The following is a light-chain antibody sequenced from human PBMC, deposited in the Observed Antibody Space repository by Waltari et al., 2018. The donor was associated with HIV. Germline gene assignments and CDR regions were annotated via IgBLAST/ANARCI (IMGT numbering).Light chain of an antibody. V-gene: IGKV3-20*01. CDR3: QQYGRSPWT. CDR1: QSVTSSY. Sequence: EIVLTQSPGTLSLSPGERATLSCRASQSVTSSYLAWYQQKPGQSHRLLIYGASSRATGIPDRVSGSGSGTDFTLTISRLEPEDFAVYYCQQYGRSPWTFGQGTKVEIK. CDR2: GAS. J-gene: IGKJ1*01.